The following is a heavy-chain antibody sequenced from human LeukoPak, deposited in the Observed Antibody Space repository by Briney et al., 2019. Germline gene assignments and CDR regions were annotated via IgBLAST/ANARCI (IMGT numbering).Heavy chain of an antibody. CDR2: ISYDGSNK. Sequence: GGSLRLSCAASGFTFSSYAMHWVRQAPGKGLEWVAVISYDGSNKYYADSVKGRFTISRDNSKNTLYLQMNSLRADDTAVYYCATDSSPDFWGQGTLVTVSS. CDR3: ATDSSPDF. V-gene: IGHV3-30*04. J-gene: IGHJ4*02. CDR1: GFTFSSYA. D-gene: IGHD3-22*01.